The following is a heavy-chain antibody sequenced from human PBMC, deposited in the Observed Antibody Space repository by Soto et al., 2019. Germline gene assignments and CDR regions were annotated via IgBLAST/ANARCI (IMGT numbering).Heavy chain of an antibody. V-gene: IGHV3-23*01. J-gene: IGHJ4*02. CDR3: AKGGGSCCFDC. CDR2: ISGSGGNST. D-gene: IGHD2-15*01. Sequence: PGGALRLSCAASGFTFSTYAMSWVRQAPGKGLEWVSDISGSGGNSTFYGDSVKGRFTISRDNSKNTLYLEMSSLGAEDTAVYYCAKGGGSCCFDCWGQGTLVTVSS. CDR1: GFTFSTYA.